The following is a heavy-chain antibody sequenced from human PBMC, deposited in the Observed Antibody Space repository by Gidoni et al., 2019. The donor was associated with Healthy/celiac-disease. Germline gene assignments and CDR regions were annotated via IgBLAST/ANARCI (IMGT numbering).Heavy chain of an antibody. Sequence: QVQLVQSGAEVKKPGASVKASCTASVYTFTSYYMHWVRQAPGQGLEWMGIITPSGGSTSYAKKFQGRVTMTRDTSTSTVYMELSSRRSEDTAVYYCAREHCGGDCYLRDYWGQGTLVTVSS. CDR1: VYTFTSYY. CDR3: AREHCGGDCYLRDY. J-gene: IGHJ4*02. V-gene: IGHV1-46*03. CDR2: ITPSGGST. D-gene: IGHD2-21*01.